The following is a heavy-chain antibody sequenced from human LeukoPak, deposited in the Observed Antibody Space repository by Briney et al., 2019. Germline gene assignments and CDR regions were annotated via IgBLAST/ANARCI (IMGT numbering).Heavy chain of an antibody. CDR2: ISSSGSTI. Sequence: GGSLRLSCAASGFTFSSYEMNWVRQAPGKGLEWVSYISSSGSTIYYADSVKGRFTISRDNAKNSLYLQMNSLRAEDTAVYYCAVLAYCGGDCYYFDYWGQGTLVTVSS. CDR1: GFTFSSYE. J-gene: IGHJ4*02. D-gene: IGHD2-21*02. CDR3: AVLAYCGGDCYYFDY. V-gene: IGHV3-48*03.